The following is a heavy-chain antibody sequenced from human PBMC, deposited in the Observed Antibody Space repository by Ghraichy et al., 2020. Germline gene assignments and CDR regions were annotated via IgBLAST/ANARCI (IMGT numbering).Heavy chain of an antibody. CDR3: AKDDYCSGATCATYYYYGLDL. CDR2: ITGTGANT. Sequence: GGSLRLSCAASGFIFSNYAMTWVRQAPGKGLEWVSSITGTGANTYYEDSVKGRFTISRDNSKNTLYLQMNSLRAEDTAVYYCAKDDYCSGATCATYYYYGLDLWGQGTTVTAAS. CDR1: GFIFSNYA. V-gene: IGHV3-23*01. D-gene: IGHD2-15*01. J-gene: IGHJ6*02.